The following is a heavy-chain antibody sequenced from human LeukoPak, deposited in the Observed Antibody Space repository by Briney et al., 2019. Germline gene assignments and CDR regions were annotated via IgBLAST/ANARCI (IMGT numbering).Heavy chain of an antibody. CDR3: ARAMATIIFDY. Sequence: GGSLRLSCAASGFTFSDYYMSWIRQAPGKGLEWVSYISSSGSTIYYADSVKGRFTISRDNAKNSLYPQMNSLRAEDTAVYYCARAMATIIFDYWGQGTLVTVSS. CDR2: ISSSGSTI. V-gene: IGHV3-11*01. D-gene: IGHD5-24*01. CDR1: GFTFSDYY. J-gene: IGHJ4*02.